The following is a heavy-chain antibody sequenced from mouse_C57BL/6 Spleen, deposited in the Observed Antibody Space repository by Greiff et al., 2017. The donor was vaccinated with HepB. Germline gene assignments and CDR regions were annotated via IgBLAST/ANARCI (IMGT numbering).Heavy chain of an antibody. CDR2: IFPGSGST. CDR1: GYTFTDYY. D-gene: IGHD1-1*01. V-gene: IGHV1-75*01. J-gene: IGHJ4*01. Sequence: QVQLQQSGPELVKPGASVKISCKASGYTFTDYYINWVKQRPGQGLEWIGWIFPGSGSTYYNEKFKGKATLTVDKSSSTAYMLLSSLTSEDSAVYFCARSPYYYGSLDYAMDYWGQGTSVTVSS. CDR3: ARSPYYYGSLDYAMDY.